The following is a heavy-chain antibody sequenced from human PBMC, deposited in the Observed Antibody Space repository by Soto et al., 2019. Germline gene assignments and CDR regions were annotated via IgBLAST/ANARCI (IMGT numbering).Heavy chain of an antibody. Sequence: ASVTVSCKASGGTFSSYAIRWVRHAPGQGLEWMGGIIPIFGTANYAQKFQGRVTITADKSTSTAYMELSSLRSEDTAVYYCARALFGKWFDPWGQGTLVTVSS. J-gene: IGHJ5*02. CDR3: ARALFGKWFDP. CDR1: GGTFSSYA. V-gene: IGHV1-69*06. CDR2: IIPIFGTA. D-gene: IGHD3-10*01.